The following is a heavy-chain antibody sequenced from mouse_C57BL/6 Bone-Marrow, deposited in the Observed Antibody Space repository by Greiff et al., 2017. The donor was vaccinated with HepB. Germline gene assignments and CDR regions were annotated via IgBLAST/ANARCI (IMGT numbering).Heavy chain of an antibody. D-gene: IGHD2-2*01. J-gene: IGHJ4*01. CDR2: IWSGGST. Sequence: VKLVESGPGLVQPSQSLSITCTVSGFSFTSYGVHWVRQSPGKGLEWLGVIWSGGSTDYNAAFISRLSISKDNSKSQVFFKMNSLQADDTAIYYCARDYGYSYYYAMDYWGQGTSVTVSS. CDR1: GFSFTSYG. CDR3: ARDYGYSYYYAMDY. V-gene: IGHV2-2*01.